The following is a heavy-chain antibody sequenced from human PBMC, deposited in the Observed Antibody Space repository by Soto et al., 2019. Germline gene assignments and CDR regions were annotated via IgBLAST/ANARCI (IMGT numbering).Heavy chain of an antibody. CDR2: IKGTKDGGAR. J-gene: IGHJ4*02. CDR1: GFMFSSAW. V-gene: IGHV3-15*01. Sequence: EVQVVESGGDLVEPGGSLRLSCVTSGFMFSSAWMSWVRQAPGKGLEWVARIKGTKDGGARDYAAPVNGRFSISRDDSKSTVYLQMNSLRAEDTALYYCVEGWNDFWGQGTLVTVSS. CDR3: VEGWNDF. D-gene: IGHD1-1*01.